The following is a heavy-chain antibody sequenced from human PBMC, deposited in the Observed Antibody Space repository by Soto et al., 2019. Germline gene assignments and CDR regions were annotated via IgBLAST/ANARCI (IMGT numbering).Heavy chain of an antibody. J-gene: IGHJ6*02. CDR1: GGSISSSNW. Sequence: SETLSLTCAVSGGSISSSNWWSWVRQPPGKGLEWIGEIYHSGSTNYNPSLKSRVTISVDKSKDQFSLKLSSVTAADTAVYYCARVGYSYGSYYYYGMDVWGQGTTVTVSS. V-gene: IGHV4-4*02. CDR2: IYHSGST. D-gene: IGHD5-18*01. CDR3: ARVGYSYGSYYYYGMDV.